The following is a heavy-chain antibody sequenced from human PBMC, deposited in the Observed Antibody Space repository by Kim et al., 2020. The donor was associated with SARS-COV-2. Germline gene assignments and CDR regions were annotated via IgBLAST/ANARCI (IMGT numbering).Heavy chain of an antibody. Sequence: GGSLRLSCAASGFTFSSYAMSWVRQAPGKGLEWVSAISGSGGSTYYADSVKGRFTISRDSSKNTLYLQMNSLRAEDTAVYYCAKDHYSSSWYEGGWFDPWGQGTLVTVSS. CDR2: ISGSGGST. CDR3: AKDHYSSSWYEGGWFDP. CDR1: GFTFSSYA. V-gene: IGHV3-23*01. J-gene: IGHJ5*02. D-gene: IGHD6-13*01.